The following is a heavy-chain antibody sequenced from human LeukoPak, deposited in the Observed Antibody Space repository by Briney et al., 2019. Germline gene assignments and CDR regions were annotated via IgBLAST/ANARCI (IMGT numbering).Heavy chain of an antibody. J-gene: IGHJ4*02. D-gene: IGHD6-19*01. CDR2: IYHSGST. V-gene: IGHV4-59*12. CDR1: GGSISSYY. CDR3: ATYSSGFDY. Sequence: PSETLSLTCTVSGGSISSYYWSWIRQPPGKGLEWIEEIYHSGSTNYNPSLKSRVTISVDKSKNQFSLKLSSVTAADTAVYYCATYSSGFDYWGQGTLVTVSS.